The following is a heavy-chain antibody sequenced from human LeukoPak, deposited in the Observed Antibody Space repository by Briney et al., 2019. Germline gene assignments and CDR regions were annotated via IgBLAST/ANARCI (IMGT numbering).Heavy chain of an antibody. J-gene: IGHJ4*02. Sequence: ASVKVSCKASGYTLSSYTLHWVRQAPGQRPEWMGCIYAGNGNVKYSQNFQGRVTITRDTSASTAYMELSSLRSEDTAVYYCAREFGTPIYYFDYWGQGTLVTVSS. CDR1: GYTLSSYT. D-gene: IGHD1-1*01. V-gene: IGHV1-3*01. CDR3: AREFGTPIYYFDY. CDR2: IYAGNGNV.